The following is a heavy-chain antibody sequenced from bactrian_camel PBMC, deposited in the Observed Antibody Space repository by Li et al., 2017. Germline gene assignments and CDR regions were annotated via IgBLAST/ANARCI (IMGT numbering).Heavy chain of an antibody. V-gene: IGHV3S53*01. CDR1: GFGYTPDG. D-gene: IGHD1*01. J-gene: IGHJ6*01. CDR3: AAALGPPGLVPVWCPTHAGRGISWKSFGY. CDR2: MERYGPT. Sequence: QVQLVESGGGSVQTGGSLRLSCAAAGFGYTPDGKCVAWFRQAPGKEREGVGAMERYGPTSYADSVKGRFTISKDDRENTVHLLLDNLKSEDSGMYYCAAALGPPGLVPVWCPTHAGRGISWKSFGYWGRGTQVTVS.